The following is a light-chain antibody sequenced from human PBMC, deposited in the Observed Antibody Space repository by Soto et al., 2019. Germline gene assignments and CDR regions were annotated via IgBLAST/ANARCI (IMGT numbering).Light chain of an antibody. J-gene: IGKJ1*01. V-gene: IGKV3-15*01. CDR3: QHYNNWPPWT. CDR1: QSVSSD. Sequence: IVMTQSPATLSVSPGDRATLSCRASQSVSSDLAWYQQKPGQAPRLLIYGASTRATGIPARFSGSGSGTAFSLPISSLQSEDFSVYYCQHYNNWPPWTFGQGTRVEIK. CDR2: GAS.